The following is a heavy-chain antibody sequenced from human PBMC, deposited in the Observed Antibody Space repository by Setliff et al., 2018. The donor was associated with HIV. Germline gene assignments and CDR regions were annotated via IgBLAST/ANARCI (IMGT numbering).Heavy chain of an antibody. CDR2: ISSSSSYI. V-gene: IGHV3-21*06. CDR3: ARNPRPIAAAGFDLDY. Sequence: PGGSLRLSCAASGFTFSSYSMTWVRQAPGKGLEWVSSISSSSSYIYYADSVKGRFTISRDNAKNSIHLQMNSLRAEDTAVYYCARNPRPIAAAGFDLDYWGQGTMVTVSS. J-gene: IGHJ4*02. CDR1: GFTFSSYS. D-gene: IGHD6-13*01.